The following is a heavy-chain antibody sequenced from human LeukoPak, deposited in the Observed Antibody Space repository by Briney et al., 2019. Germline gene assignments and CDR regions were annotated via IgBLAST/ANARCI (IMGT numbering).Heavy chain of an antibody. J-gene: IGHJ6*02. V-gene: IGHV5-51*01. Sequence: GESLMISCKGSGYSFTTYWIGWVRQMPGKGLEWMGIIYPGDSDTRYSPSFQGQVTISADKSISTAYLQWSSLKASDTAMYYCARVGYCSSTSCYFSAPSYYYYYGMDVWGQGTTVTVSS. CDR1: GYSFTTYW. CDR2: IYPGDSDT. CDR3: ARVGYCSSTSCYFSAPSYYYYYGMDV. D-gene: IGHD2-2*01.